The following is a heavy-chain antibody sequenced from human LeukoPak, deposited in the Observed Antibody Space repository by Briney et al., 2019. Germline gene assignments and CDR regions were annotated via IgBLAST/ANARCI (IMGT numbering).Heavy chain of an antibody. CDR2: IIPIFGTA. CDR1: GGTFSSYA. J-gene: IGHJ6*02. Sequence: SVKVSCKASGGTFSSYAISWVRQAPGQGLEWMGGIIPIFGTANYAQKFQGRVTITADESTSTAYMELSSLRSEDTAVYYCARDQAVTTGLYYYGMDVWGQGTTVTVSS. D-gene: IGHD4-17*01. V-gene: IGHV1-69*01. CDR3: ARDQAVTTGLYYYGMDV.